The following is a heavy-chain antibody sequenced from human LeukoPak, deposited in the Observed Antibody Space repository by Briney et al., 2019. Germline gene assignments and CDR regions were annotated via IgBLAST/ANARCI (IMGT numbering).Heavy chain of an antibody. CDR1: GYTFTGYY. V-gene: IGHV1-2*02. CDR3: ARGVSSSWHDAFDI. Sequence: GASVKVSCKASGYTFTGYYMHWVRQAPGQGLEWMGWINLNSGGTNYAQKFQGRVTMTRDTSISTAYMELSRLRSDDTAVYYCARGVSSSWHDAFDIWGQGTMVTVSS. CDR2: INLNSGGT. D-gene: IGHD6-13*01. J-gene: IGHJ3*02.